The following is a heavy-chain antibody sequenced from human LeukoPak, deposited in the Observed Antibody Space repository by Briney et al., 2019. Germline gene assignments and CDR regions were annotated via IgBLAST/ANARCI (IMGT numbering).Heavy chain of an antibody. CDR3: ARVHSSSWSRPFDY. CDR2: IYYSGST. V-gene: IGHV4-59*11. D-gene: IGHD6-13*01. CDR1: GGSISSHY. Sequence: SETLSLTCTVSGGSISSHYWSWIRQPPGKGLEWIGYIYYSGSTNYNPSLKSRVTISVDTSKNQFPLKLSSVTAADTAVYYCARVHSSSWSRPFDYWGQGTLVTVSS. J-gene: IGHJ4*02.